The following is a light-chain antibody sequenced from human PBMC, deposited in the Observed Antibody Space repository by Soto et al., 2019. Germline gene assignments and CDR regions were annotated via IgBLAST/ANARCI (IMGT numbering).Light chain of an antibody. CDR3: CSYAGSYTWV. J-gene: IGLJ3*02. CDR2: DVS. Sequence: QSVLTQPHSVSGSPGQSVTISCSGTSGDVGHYNFVSWYQHHPGKAPKLIIYDVSTRPSGVPDRFSGSKSGNTASLTISGLQAEDEADFYCCSYAGSYTWVVGGGTKLTVI. CDR1: SGDVGHYNF. V-gene: IGLV2-11*01.